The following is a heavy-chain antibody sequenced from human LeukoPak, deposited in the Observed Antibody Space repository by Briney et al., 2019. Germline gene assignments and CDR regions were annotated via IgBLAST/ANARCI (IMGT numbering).Heavy chain of an antibody. CDR2: ISSSSSYI. V-gene: IGHV3-21*04. CDR3: ARRGLYGDYWIDY. J-gene: IGHJ4*02. D-gene: IGHD4-17*01. CDR1: GFTFSSYS. Sequence: GGSLRLSCAASGFTFSSYSMNWVRQAPGKGLEWVSSISSSSSYIYYADSVKGRFTISRDNAKNSLYLQMNSLRAEDTAVYYCARRGLYGDYWIDYWGQGTLVTVSS.